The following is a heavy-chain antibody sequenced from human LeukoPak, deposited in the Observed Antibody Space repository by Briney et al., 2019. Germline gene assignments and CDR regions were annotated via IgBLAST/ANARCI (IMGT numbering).Heavy chain of an antibody. D-gene: IGHD3-9*01. CDR2: INSDGSST. Sequence: GGSLRLSCAASGFTFSSYWVHWVRQAPGKGLVWVSCINSDGSSTSYADSVKGRFTISRDNAKNTLYLQMNSLRAEDTAVYYCASRILTGYPSDYWGQGTLVTVSS. CDR1: GFTFSSYW. J-gene: IGHJ4*02. CDR3: ASRILTGYPSDY. V-gene: IGHV3-74*01.